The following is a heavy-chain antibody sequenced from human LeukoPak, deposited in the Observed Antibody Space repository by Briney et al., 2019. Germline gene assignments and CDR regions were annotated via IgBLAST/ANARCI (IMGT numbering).Heavy chain of an antibody. Sequence: GGSLRLSCAASGFTFSSYAMSWVRQAPGKGLEWVSAISGSGGSTYYADSVKGRFTISRDNSKNTLYLQMNSLRGEDTAVYYCAKAKGNIYGVDYWGQGTLVTVSS. CDR3: AKAKGNIYGVDY. CDR1: GFTFSSYA. J-gene: IGHJ4*02. CDR2: ISGSGGST. D-gene: IGHD5-18*01. V-gene: IGHV3-23*01.